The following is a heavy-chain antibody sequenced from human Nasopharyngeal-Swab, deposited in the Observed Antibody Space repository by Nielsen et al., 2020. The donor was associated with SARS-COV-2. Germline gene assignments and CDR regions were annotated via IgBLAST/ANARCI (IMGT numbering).Heavy chain of an antibody. V-gene: IGHV3-74*01. CDR2: INRDGSST. Sequence: GESLKIPCAASGFTLSSYWMHWVRQVPGKGLVWVSRINRDGSSTSYADSVKGRFTISRENAKNTLYLEMNSLRVEDTAVYYCARETAVAGDYYCDYWGQGTLVAVSS. CDR3: ARETAVAGDYYCDY. J-gene: IGHJ4*02. D-gene: IGHD6-19*01. CDR1: GFTLSSYW.